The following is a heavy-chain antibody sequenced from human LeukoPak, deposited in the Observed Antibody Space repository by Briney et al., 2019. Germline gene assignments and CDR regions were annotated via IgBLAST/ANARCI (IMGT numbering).Heavy chain of an antibody. CDR1: GFTFDDYA. D-gene: IGHD3-22*01. V-gene: IGHV3-9*01. J-gene: IGHJ4*01. Sequence: QSGGSLRLSCAASGFTFDDYAMHWVRQAPGKGLEWVSGISWNSGSIGYADSVKGRFTISRDNAKNSLYLQMNSLRAEDTALYYCKKNISTYYYDSSVYYHFDYGAKEPLVTVS. CDR3: KKNISTYYYDSSVYYHFDY. CDR2: ISWNSGSI.